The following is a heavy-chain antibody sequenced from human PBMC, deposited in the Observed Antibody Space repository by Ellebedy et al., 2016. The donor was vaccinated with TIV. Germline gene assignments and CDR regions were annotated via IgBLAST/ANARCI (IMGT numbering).Heavy chain of an antibody. D-gene: IGHD2-2*01. V-gene: IGHV1-3*01. CDR3: ARDDIVVVPAALDY. J-gene: IGHJ4*02. Sequence: KFQGRVTITRDTSASTAYMELSSLRSEDTAVYYCARDDIVVVPAALDYWGQGTLVTVSS.